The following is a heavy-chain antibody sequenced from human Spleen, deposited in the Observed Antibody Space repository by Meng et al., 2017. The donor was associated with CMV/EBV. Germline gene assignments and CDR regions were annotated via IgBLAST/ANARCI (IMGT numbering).Heavy chain of an antibody. CDR3: ARVHGDYPFDYYGMDV. CDR1: GGTFSSYG. CDR2: IIPIFGTA. J-gene: IGHJ6*02. Sequence: SVKVSCKASGGTFSSYGISWVRQAPGQGLEWMGGIIPIFGTANYAQKFQGRVTITTDESTSTAYMELRSLRSDDTAVYYCARVHGDYPFDYYGMDVWGQGTTVTVSS. D-gene: IGHD4-17*01. V-gene: IGHV1-69*05.